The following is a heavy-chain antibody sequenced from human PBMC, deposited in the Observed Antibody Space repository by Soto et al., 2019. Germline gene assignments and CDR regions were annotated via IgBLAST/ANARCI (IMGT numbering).Heavy chain of an antibody. CDR2: IWYDGSNR. CDR3: ARGVGAPIDY. Sequence: ESGGGVVQPGRSLRLSCAASGFTFSSYGIHWVRQAPGKGLEWVAVIWYDGSNRYYADSVKGRFTISRDNSKNTVYLQMNSLRAEDTAVYYCARGVGAPIDYWGQGTLVTVSS. D-gene: IGHD1-26*01. V-gene: IGHV3-33*01. CDR1: GFTFSSYG. J-gene: IGHJ4*02.